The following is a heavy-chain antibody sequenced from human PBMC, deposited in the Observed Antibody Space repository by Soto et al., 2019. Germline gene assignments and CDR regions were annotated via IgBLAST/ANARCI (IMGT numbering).Heavy chain of an antibody. D-gene: IGHD1-26*01. CDR1: GYTFTRNA. J-gene: IGHJ4*02. CDR3: ARDDSGFSGSHYIDYFNY. V-gene: IGHV1-3*01. Sequence: ASVKVSCKASGYTFTRNAIHWVRQAPGQRLEWIGKIDAGNGNTKYSQKFQGRVTITRDTSAGTVYMQLSSLTSEDTAVYYCARDDSGFSGSHYIDYFNYWGQGALVTVSS. CDR2: IDAGNGNT.